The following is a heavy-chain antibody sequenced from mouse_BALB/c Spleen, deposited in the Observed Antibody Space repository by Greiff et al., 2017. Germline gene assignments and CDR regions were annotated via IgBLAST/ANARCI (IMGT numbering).Heavy chain of an antibody. Sequence: VQLQQSGPELMKPGASVKISCKASGYSFTSYYMHWVKQSHGKSLEWIGYIDPFNGGTSYNQKFKGKATLTVDKSSSTAYMHLSSLTSEDSAVYYCASPIYYDYSPFAYWGQGTLVTVSA. D-gene: IGHD2-4*01. CDR1: GYSFTSYY. CDR2: IDPFNGGT. CDR3: ASPIYYDYSPFAY. V-gene: IGHV1S135*01. J-gene: IGHJ3*01.